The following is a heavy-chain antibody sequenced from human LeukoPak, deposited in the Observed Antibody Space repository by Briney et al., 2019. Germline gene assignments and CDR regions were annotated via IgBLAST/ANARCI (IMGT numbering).Heavy chain of an antibody. Sequence: SETLSLTCAVDGGSFSGYYWNWFRQPPGKGLEWIGEINHDRVLHYNPSLKSRVTISVDASKNQFSLRLNSVTAADTAVYYCARGGLDIQQCLRLFYFDYWDQGILVTVSS. V-gene: IGHV4-34*01. J-gene: IGHJ4*02. CDR1: GGSFSGYY. CDR2: INHDRVL. CDR3: ARGGLDIQQCLRLFYFDY. D-gene: IGHD3-16*01.